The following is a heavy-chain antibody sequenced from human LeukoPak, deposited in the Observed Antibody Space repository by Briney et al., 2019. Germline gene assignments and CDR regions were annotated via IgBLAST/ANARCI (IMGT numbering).Heavy chain of an antibody. D-gene: IGHD3-16*01. J-gene: IGHJ3*01. CDR3: AIGQGVITWGGADVYDV. V-gene: IGHV1-18*01. Sequence: ASVKVSCKASGDTLTNYGINWVRQAPGQRPEWMGWFSTYNGDTKYAQKLKGRLTLTADTLKTTAYMELRTLISDDTATYYCAIGQGVITWGGADVYDVWGQGTTVIVSS. CDR2: FSTYNGDT. CDR1: GDTLTNYG.